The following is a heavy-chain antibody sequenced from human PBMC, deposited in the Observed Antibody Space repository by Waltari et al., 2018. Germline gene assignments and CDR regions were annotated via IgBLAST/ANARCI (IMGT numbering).Heavy chain of an antibody. D-gene: IGHD3-10*01. CDR1: GFTFSRYW. J-gene: IGHJ4*02. Sequence: EVQLVESGGGLVQPGGSLRLSCAASGFTFSRYWMIWVRQAPGKGPEWVANVKEDGSEKYYVDSVKGRFTISRDNAKNSLYLQMNSLRAEDTAVYYCVRDGMRGGDFDYWGQGTLVTVSS. CDR2: VKEDGSEK. CDR3: VRDGMRGGDFDY. V-gene: IGHV3-7*01.